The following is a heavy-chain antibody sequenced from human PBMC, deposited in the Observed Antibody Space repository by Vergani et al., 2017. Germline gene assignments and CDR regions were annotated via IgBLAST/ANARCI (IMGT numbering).Heavy chain of an antibody. CDR1: GGSISSSSYY. Sequence: QLQLQESGPGLVKPPETLSLTCTVSGGSISSSSYYWGWIRQPPGKGLEWIGSIYYSGSTYYNPSLKSRVTISVDTSKNQFSLKLSSVTAADTAVYYCARENGEITMIVVGFDYWGQGTLVTVSS. D-gene: IGHD3-22*01. CDR2: IYYSGST. V-gene: IGHV4-39*07. J-gene: IGHJ4*02. CDR3: ARENGEITMIVVGFDY.